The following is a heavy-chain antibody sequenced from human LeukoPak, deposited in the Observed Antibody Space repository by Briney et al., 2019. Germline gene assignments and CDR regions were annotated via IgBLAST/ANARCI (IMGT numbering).Heavy chain of an antibody. D-gene: IGHD6-6*01. CDR2: IIPIFGTA. CDR3: ARDDIAASLSSY. V-gene: IGHV1-69*05. Sequence: SVKVSCKASGGTFSSYAISWVRQAPGQGLEWVGRIIPIFGTANYAQKFQGRVTITTDESTSTAYMELSSLRSEDTAVYYCARDDIAASLSSYWGQGTLVTVYS. J-gene: IGHJ4*02. CDR1: GGTFSSYA.